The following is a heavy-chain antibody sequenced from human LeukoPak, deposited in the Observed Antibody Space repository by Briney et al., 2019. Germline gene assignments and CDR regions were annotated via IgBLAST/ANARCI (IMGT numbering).Heavy chain of an antibody. J-gene: IGHJ5*02. Sequence: SQTVSLTCTVSGVSISSGDYYWSWIRQPPGKGLEWIGYTYYSGSTYYNPSLKSRVTISVDTSKNQFSLKLSSVTAADTAVYYCARPYYYDSRIDPWGQGTRVTVSS. CDR3: ARPYYYDSRIDP. V-gene: IGHV4-30-4*01. CDR2: TYYSGST. D-gene: IGHD3-22*01. CDR1: GVSISSGDYY.